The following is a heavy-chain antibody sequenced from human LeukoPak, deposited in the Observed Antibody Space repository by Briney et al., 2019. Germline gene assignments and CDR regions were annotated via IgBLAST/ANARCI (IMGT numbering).Heavy chain of an antibody. D-gene: IGHD4-17*01. CDR2: INPSGGRT. Sequence: GASVKVSCKASGYTFISYFMNWVRQAPGQGLEWMGIINPSGGRTNYAQKFEGRVIVTRDTSTSRVYMELYSPRSEDTAVYYCARGGRDYGDFLAGHWGQGTLVTVSS. CDR3: ARGGRDYGDFLAGH. V-gene: IGHV1-46*01. J-gene: IGHJ4*02. CDR1: GYTFISYF.